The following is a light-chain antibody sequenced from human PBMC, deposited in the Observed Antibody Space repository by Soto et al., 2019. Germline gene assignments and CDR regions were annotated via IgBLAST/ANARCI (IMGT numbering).Light chain of an antibody. Sequence: QSALTQPPSVSGSPGQSVTISCTGTSSDVGRYKYVSWHQQYPGKAPKLIIYEVSELPSGVPNRFSGLKSVNTAFLTVAGLEAEEDADYYSSSHAGGPWVFGGGTKLTVL. J-gene: IGLJ3*02. V-gene: IGLV2-8*01. CDR2: EVS. CDR3: SSHAGGPWV. CDR1: SSDVGRYKY.